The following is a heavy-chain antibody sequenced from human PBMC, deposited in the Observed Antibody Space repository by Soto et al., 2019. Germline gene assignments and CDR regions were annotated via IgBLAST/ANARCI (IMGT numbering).Heavy chain of an antibody. CDR2: IRSKANSYAT. J-gene: IGHJ3*02. V-gene: IGHV3-73*01. D-gene: IGHD6-13*01. CDR3: TRSIAAAGSAFDI. Sequence: GGSLRLSCAASGFTFSGSAMHWVRQASGKGLEWVGRIRSKANSYATAYAASVKGRFTISRDDSKNTAYLQMNSLKTEDTAVYSCTRSIAAAGSAFDIWGQGIMVTVSS. CDR1: GFTFSGSA.